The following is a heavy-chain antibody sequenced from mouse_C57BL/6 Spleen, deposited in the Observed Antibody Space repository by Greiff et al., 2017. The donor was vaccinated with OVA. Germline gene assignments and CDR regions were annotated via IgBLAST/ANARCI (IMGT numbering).Heavy chain of an antibody. D-gene: IGHD2-1*01. V-gene: IGHV1-7*01. Sequence: VQLQQSGAELAKPGASVKLSCKASGYTFTSYWMHWVKQRPGQGLEWIGYINPSSGYTKYNQKFKDKATLTAIKSSRPAYMQLSSLTYEDSAVYYCASYGNNWFAYWGQGTLVTVSA. CDR3: ASYGNNWFAY. CDR2: INPSSGYT. J-gene: IGHJ3*01. CDR1: GYTFTSYW.